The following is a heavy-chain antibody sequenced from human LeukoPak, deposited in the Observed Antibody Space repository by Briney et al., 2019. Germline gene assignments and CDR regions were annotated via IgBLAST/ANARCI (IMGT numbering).Heavy chain of an antibody. CDR2: TRYDGSNK. J-gene: IGHJ4*02. CDR3: AKPPLDDSFASDY. V-gene: IGHV3-30*02. D-gene: IGHD3-22*01. Sequence: GGSLGLSCAASGFTFSSYGMHWVRQAPGKGLEWVSFTRYDGSNKYYADSVKGRFTISRDNSKNTLYLQMNSLRTEDTAVYYCAKPPLDDSFASDYWGQGTLVTVSS. CDR1: GFTFSSYG.